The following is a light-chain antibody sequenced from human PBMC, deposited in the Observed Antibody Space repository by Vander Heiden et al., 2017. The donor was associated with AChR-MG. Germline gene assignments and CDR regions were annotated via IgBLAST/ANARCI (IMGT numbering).Light chain of an antibody. CDR1: QSVSVN. V-gene: IGKV3-15*01. Sequence: EIVMTQSPATVSVSPGERATLSCRASQSVSVNLAWYQQKPGQAPRLLIYGASTRATGIPARFSGSGSGTEFTLTISSLQSEDFAVYYCQQYNNWLPFTFGPGTKVDIK. J-gene: IGKJ3*01. CDR2: GAS. CDR3: QQYNNWLPFT.